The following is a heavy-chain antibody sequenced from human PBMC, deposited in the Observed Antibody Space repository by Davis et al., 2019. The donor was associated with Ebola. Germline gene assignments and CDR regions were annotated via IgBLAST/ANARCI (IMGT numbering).Heavy chain of an antibody. V-gene: IGHV4-59*01. Sequence: PSETLSLTCTVSGGSIDNYDWHWIRQSPGKALEWIAYISYSGRTRYNFPLKSRLTISLDTSKNQFFLKLSSVTAADKAIYYCARSKRCSGYSCQLEPFDYWGKGTLVTVSS. D-gene: IGHD2-15*01. CDR1: GGSIDNYD. CDR3: ARSKRCSGYSCQLEPFDY. J-gene: IGHJ4*02. CDR2: ISYSGRT.